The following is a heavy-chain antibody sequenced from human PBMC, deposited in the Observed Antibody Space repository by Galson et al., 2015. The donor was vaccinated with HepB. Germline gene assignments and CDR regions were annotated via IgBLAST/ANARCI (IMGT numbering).Heavy chain of an antibody. D-gene: IGHD3-9*01. Sequence: SVKVSCKASGYTFTGYYMHWVRQAPGQGLEWMGWINPNSGGTNYAQKFQGWVTMTRDTSISTAYMELSRLRSDDTAVYYCARDRGELRYFVYGMDVWGQGTTVTVSS. V-gene: IGHV1-2*04. J-gene: IGHJ6*02. CDR1: GYTFTGYY. CDR2: INPNSGGT. CDR3: ARDRGELRYFVYGMDV.